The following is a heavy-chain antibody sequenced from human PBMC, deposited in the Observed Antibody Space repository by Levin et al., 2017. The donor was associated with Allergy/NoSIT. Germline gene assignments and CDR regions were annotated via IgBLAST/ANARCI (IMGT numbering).Heavy chain of an antibody. V-gene: IGHV1-58*01. CDR1: GFTFTSSA. CDR2: IVVGSGNT. J-gene: IGHJ4*02. D-gene: IGHD6-13*01. CDR3: AANGYSSSWGNRDFDY. Sequence: GASVKVSCKASGFTFTSSAVQWVRQARGQRLEWIGWIVVGSGNTNYAQKFQERVTITRDMSTSTAYMELSSLRSEDTAVYYCAANGYSSSWGNRDFDYWGQGTLVTVSS.